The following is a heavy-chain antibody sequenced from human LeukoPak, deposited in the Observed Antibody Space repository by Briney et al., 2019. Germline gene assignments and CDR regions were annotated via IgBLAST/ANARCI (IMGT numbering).Heavy chain of an antibody. CDR1: VFSFISYG. Sequence: QSGPSLRLSFSASVFSFISYGMSSICQAPRKGLEWVSADSVYGGGPYYADSVKGRFTMSRDNTKSTLYLQMDSLTVEDTAVYYCAKEDVGAAPDHWGKGTLVTVSS. D-gene: IGHD2-15*01. CDR3: AKEDVGAAPDH. V-gene: IGHV3-23*01. J-gene: IGHJ4*02. CDR2: DSVYGGGP.